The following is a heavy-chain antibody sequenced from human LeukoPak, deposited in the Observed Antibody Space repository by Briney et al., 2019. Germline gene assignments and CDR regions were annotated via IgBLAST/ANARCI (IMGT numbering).Heavy chain of an antibody. CDR3: ATRPITMVRGVIITPFDY. J-gene: IGHJ4*02. V-gene: IGHV4-34*01. CDR2: INHSGST. Sequence: SETLSLACAVYGGSFSGYYWSWIRQPPGKGLEWIGEINHSGSTNYNPSLKSRVTVSVDTSKNQFSLKLSSVTAADRAVYYCATRPITMVRGVIITPFDYWGQGTLVTVSS. CDR1: GGSFSGYY. D-gene: IGHD3-10*01.